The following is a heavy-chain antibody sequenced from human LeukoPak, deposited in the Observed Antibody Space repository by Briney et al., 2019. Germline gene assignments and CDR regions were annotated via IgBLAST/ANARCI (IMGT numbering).Heavy chain of an antibody. V-gene: IGHV3-33*08. CDR2: IWYDGSYK. J-gene: IGHJ4*02. Sequence: PGGSLRLSCAASGFTFSSYGMHWVRQAPGKGLEWVAIIWYDGSYKYYADSVKGRFTISRDNSKNTLYLQMNSLRAEDTAVYYCAGDRQYCSSVSCYPDYFDYWGQGTLVTVSS. CDR1: GFTFSSYG. D-gene: IGHD2-2*01. CDR3: AGDRQYCSSVSCYPDYFDY.